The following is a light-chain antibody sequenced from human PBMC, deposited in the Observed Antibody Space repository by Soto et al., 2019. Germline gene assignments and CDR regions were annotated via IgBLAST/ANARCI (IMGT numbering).Light chain of an antibody. CDR2: DVN. J-gene: IGLJ1*01. V-gene: IGLV2-14*03. Sequence: QSVMTQPASASGSPGHSITISCTGTSSDAGGYNFVSWYQQHPGKATTLIIYDVNNRPSGGSNRFSGSKSVNTASLTIYGQHAEDDADYYYNSYTTGRTHVFGNGTKGTV. CDR3: NSYTTGRTHV. CDR1: SSDAGGYNF.